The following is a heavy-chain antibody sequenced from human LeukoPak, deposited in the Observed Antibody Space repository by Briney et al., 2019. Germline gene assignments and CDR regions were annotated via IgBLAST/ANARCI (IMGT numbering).Heavy chain of an antibody. J-gene: IGHJ6*02. CDR1: GFTFSSYS. Sequence: GGSLRLSCAASGFTFSSYSMSWVRQAPGKWLELVSSISSSSSYIYYADSVKGRFTISRDNAKNSLYLQMNSLRAEDTAVYYCAREESYDFWSGYYYYYGMDVWGQGTTVTVSS. CDR2: ISSSSSYI. CDR3: AREESYDFWSGYYYYYGMDV. V-gene: IGHV3-21*01. D-gene: IGHD3-3*01.